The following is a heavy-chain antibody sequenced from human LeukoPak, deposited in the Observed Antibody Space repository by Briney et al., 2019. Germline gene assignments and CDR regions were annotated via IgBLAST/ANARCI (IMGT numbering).Heavy chain of an antibody. Sequence: PSETLSLTCAVSGGSFSGYYWSWIRQPPGKGLEWIGEINHSGSTNYNPSLKSRVTISVDTSKNQFSLKLSSVTAADTAVYYCARETMTTVTYYFDYWGQGTLVTVSS. CDR1: GGSFSGYY. CDR2: INHSGST. D-gene: IGHD4-17*01. V-gene: IGHV4-34*01. CDR3: ARETMTTVTYYFDY. J-gene: IGHJ4*02.